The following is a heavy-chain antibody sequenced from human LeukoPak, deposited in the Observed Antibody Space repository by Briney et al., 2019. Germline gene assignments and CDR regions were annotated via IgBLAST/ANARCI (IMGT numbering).Heavy chain of an antibody. Sequence: SETLSLTCTVSGGSISSGDYYWSWIRQPPGKGLEWIGYIYYSGSTYYNPPLKSRVTISVDTSKNQFSLKLSSVTAADTAVYYCASSEKRYFDWSPGDWFDPWGQGTLVTVSS. CDR1: GGSISSGDYY. CDR3: ASSEKRYFDWSPGDWFDP. J-gene: IGHJ5*02. CDR2: IYYSGST. D-gene: IGHD3-9*01. V-gene: IGHV4-30-4*08.